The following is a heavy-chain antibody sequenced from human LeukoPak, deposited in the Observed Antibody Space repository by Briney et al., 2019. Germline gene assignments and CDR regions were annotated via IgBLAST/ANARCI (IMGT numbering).Heavy chain of an antibody. D-gene: IGHD3-10*01. CDR2: INHSGST. J-gene: IGHJ4*02. CDR1: GGSFSGYY. Sequence: ETLSLTCAVYGGSFSGYYWSWIRQPPGKGLEWIGEINHSGSTNYNPSLKSRVTISVDTSKNQFSLKLSSVTAADTAVYYCARLLLWFGGDFDYWGQGTLVTVSS. CDR3: ARLLLWFGGDFDY. V-gene: IGHV4-34*01.